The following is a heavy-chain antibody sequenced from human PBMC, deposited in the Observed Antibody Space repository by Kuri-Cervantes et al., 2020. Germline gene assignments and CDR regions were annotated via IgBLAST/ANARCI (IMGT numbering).Heavy chain of an antibody. CDR2: ISWNSGSI. V-gene: IGHV3-9*01. J-gene: IGHJ6*02. Sequence: SLKISCAASGFTFSSYGMHWVRQAPGKGLEWVSGISWNSGSIGYADSVKGRFTISRDNAKNSLYLQMNSLRAEDTALYYCAKDVGSDYGGSYYGMDVWGQGTTVTVSS. CDR3: AKDVGSDYGGSYYGMDV. CDR1: GFTFSSYG. D-gene: IGHD4-23*01.